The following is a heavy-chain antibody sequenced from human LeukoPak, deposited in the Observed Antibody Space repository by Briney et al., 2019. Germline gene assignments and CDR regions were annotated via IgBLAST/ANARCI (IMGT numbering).Heavy chain of an antibody. CDR1: GYTFTSYG. V-gene: IGHV1-18*01. CDR2: ISAYSGNT. Sequence: ASVKVSCKASGYTFTSYGISWVRQAPGQGLEWMGWISAYSGNTNYAQKLQGRVTMTTDTSTSTAYMELRSLRSDDTAVYYCASNMVAANYYYGMDVWGQGTTVTVSS. CDR3: ASNMVAANYYYGMDV. J-gene: IGHJ6*02. D-gene: IGHD5-12*01.